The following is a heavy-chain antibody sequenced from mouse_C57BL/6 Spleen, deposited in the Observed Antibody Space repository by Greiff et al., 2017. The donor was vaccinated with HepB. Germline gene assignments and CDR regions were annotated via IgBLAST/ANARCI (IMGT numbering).Heavy chain of an antibody. V-gene: IGHV2-3*01. Sequence: VQRVESGPGLVAPSQSLSITCTVSGFSLTSYGVSWVRQPPGKGLEWLGVIWGDGRTNYHSALISRLSISKDNSKSQVFLKRNSLQTDDTATYYCAKPDGSRYGGYFDVWGTGTTVTVSS. J-gene: IGHJ1*03. CDR2: IWGDGRT. CDR3: AKPDGSRYGGYFDV. D-gene: IGHD1-1*01. CDR1: GFSLTSYG.